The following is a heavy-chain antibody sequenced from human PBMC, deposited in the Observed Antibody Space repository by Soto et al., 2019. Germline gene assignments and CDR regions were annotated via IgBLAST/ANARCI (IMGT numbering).Heavy chain of an antibody. D-gene: IGHD2-15*01. Sequence: SGGGLVQPGGSLTLSCAASGFTFSTYAMTWVRQAPGKGLEWVSTISDSDGSTYYADSVKGRFTISRDNSKNTVYLQMNSLRAEDTAVYYCAKEVEGGWYYFDYWGQGTLVTVSS. CDR2: ISDSDGST. CDR1: GFTFSTYA. V-gene: IGHV3-23*01. J-gene: IGHJ4*02. CDR3: AKEVEGGWYYFDY.